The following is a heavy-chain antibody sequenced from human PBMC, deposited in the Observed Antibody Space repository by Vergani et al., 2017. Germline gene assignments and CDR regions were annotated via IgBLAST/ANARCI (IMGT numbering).Heavy chain of an antibody. CDR2: IYYSGST. D-gene: IGHD6-19*01. Sequence: QLQLQESGPGLVKPSETLSLTCTVSGGSISSSSYYWGWIRQPPGTGLEWIGSIYYSGSTYYNPYLKSRVTISVDTSKNQFSLKLSSVTAADTAVYYGARDGEVWLAHNWFDPWGQGTLVTVSS. CDR3: ARDGEVWLAHNWFDP. J-gene: IGHJ5*02. CDR1: GGSISSSSYY. V-gene: IGHV4-39*07.